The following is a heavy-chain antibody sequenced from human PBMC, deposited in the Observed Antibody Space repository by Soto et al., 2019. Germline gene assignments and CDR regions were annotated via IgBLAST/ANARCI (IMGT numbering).Heavy chain of an antibody. CDR3: AREGRYCSSTSCSYYYYYYMDV. J-gene: IGHJ6*03. Sequence: QVQLVQSGAEVKKPGSLVKVSCKASGGTFSSYTISWVRQAPGQGLEWMGRIIPILGIANYAQKFQGRVTITADKSTSTAYMELSSLRSEDTAVYYCAREGRYCSSTSCSYYYYYYMDVWGKGTTVTVSS. CDR2: IIPILGIA. V-gene: IGHV1-69*08. D-gene: IGHD2-2*01. CDR1: GGTFSSYT.